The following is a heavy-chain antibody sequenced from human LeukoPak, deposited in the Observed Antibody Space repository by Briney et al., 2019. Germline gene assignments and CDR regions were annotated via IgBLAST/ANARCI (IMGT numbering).Heavy chain of an antibody. J-gene: IGHJ4*02. CDR3: AKTCYSGSYLGFDY. CDR1: GFTFSSYD. Sequence: GGSLRLSYAASGFTFSSYDMSWVRQAPGKGLEWVSSISGGGSTYYADSVKGRFTISRDNSKTTLHLQMNSLRAEDTAVYYCAKTCYSGSYLGFDYWGQGTLVTVSS. V-gene: IGHV3-23*01. D-gene: IGHD1-26*01. CDR2: ISGGGST.